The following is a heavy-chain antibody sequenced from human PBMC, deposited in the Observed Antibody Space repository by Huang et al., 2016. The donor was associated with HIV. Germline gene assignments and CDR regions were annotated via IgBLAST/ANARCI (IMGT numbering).Heavy chain of an antibody. Sequence: QVQLQESGPGLVKPSETLSLTCSVSGGSISSHYWSWIRQPPGKGLEWIGSIYYSRVSNYSPALKSRVFISVDRSRNQFALKRGSVTAADTAVYYCASDRRHCSGGSCYYSDYWGHGTLVTVSS. D-gene: IGHD2-15*01. CDR1: GGSISSHY. CDR3: ASDRRHCSGGSCYYSDY. J-gene: IGHJ4*01. CDR2: IYYSRVS. V-gene: IGHV4-59*11.